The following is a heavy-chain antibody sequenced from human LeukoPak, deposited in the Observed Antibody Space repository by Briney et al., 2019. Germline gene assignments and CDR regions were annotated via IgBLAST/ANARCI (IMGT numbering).Heavy chain of an antibody. Sequence: GASVKVSCKASGNSFTGYSVHWVRQAPGQGLEWMGWMSPDSDGTNFAQNFQGRVSTTRDTSIRTVYLELRSLRADDTAVYYCANQEGIGAPGAWFDNWGQGTLVTVSS. V-gene: IGHV1-2*02. J-gene: IGHJ4*02. D-gene: IGHD1-26*01. CDR3: ANQEGIGAPGAWFDN. CDR1: GNSFTGYS. CDR2: MSPDSDGT.